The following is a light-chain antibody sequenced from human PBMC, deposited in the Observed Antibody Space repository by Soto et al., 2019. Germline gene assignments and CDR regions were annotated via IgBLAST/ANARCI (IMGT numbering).Light chain of an antibody. CDR3: QPRSIWPVS. CDR1: QSVNNH. J-gene: IGKJ5*01. Sequence: IVLTQSPATLSLSLGEIATLSCRASQSVNNHLHWYQQKPGQAPRLLIFDASNRTNRIPPRFSGSGSATDFTLTISSLEREEFALYYCQPRSIWPVSFGQGTRL. V-gene: IGKV3-11*01. CDR2: DAS.